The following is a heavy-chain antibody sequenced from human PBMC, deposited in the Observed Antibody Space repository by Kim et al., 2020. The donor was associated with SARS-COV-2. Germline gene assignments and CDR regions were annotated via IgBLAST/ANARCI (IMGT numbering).Heavy chain of an antibody. CDR2: INHSGST. Sequence: SETLSLTCAVYGGSFSGYYWSWIRQPPGKGLEWIGEINHSGSTNYNPSLKSRVTISVDTSKNQFSLKLSSVTAADTAVYYCAREPKDFWSGYQPRGPIDYWGQGTLVTVSS. J-gene: IGHJ4*02. D-gene: IGHD3-3*01. V-gene: IGHV4-34*01. CDR3: AREPKDFWSGYQPRGPIDY. CDR1: GGSFSGYY.